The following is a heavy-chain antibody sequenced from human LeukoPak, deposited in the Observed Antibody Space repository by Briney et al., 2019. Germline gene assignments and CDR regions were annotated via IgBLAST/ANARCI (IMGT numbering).Heavy chain of an antibody. J-gene: IGHJ5*02. Sequence: PSETLSLTCTVSGGSISSYYWSWIRQPAGKGLEWIGRIYTSGRTNYNPSLKSRVTISVDKSKNQFSLKLSSVTAADTAVYYCARSYDFWSGFDPWGQGTLVTVSS. V-gene: IGHV4-4*07. D-gene: IGHD3-3*01. CDR3: ARSYDFWSGFDP. CDR2: IYTSGRT. CDR1: GGSISSYY.